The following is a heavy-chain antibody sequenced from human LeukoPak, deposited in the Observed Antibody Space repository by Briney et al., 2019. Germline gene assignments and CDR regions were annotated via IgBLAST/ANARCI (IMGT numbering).Heavy chain of an antibody. CDR3: ARNGYSSSTQLDWFDP. V-gene: IGHV4-34*01. Sequence: SETLSLTCAVYGGSFRGYYWSWIRQPPGKGLEWIGEINHSGSTNYNPSLKSRVTISVDTSKNQFSLKLSSVTAADTAVYYCARNGYSSSTQLDWFDPWGQGTLVTVSS. J-gene: IGHJ5*02. CDR2: INHSGST. D-gene: IGHD6-6*01. CDR1: GGSFRGYY.